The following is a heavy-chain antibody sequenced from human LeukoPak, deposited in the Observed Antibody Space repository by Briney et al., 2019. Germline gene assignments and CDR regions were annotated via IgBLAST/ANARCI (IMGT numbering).Heavy chain of an antibody. CDR1: GYTFTSYY. J-gene: IGHJ3*02. D-gene: IGHD6-13*01. CDR3: ARAIAAADAFDI. V-gene: IGHV1-46*03. CDR2: INPSGGST. Sequence: ASVKVSCKASGYTFTSYYLHWVRQAHGQGLERMGIINPSGGSTSYAQKFQGRVTTTRDTSTSTVYMELSSLRSEDTAVYYCARAIAAADAFDIWGQGTMVTVSS.